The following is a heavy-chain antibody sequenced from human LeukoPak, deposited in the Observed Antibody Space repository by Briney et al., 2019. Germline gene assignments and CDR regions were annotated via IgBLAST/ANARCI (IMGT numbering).Heavy chain of an antibody. D-gene: IGHD3-10*01. CDR3: AKELHGSGNYAFDY. Sequence: GGSLRLSCAASGFTFSSCALSWVRQAPGKGLEWVSTVSVNGGTTYYTDSVKGRFTISRDNSKNTRYLQMNSLRAEDTAVYFCAKELHGSGNYAFDYWGQGTLVTVSS. V-gene: IGHV3-23*01. CDR2: VSVNGGTT. CDR1: GFTFSSCA. J-gene: IGHJ4*02.